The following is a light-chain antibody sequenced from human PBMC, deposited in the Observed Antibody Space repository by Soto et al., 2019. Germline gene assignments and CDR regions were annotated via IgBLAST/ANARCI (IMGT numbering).Light chain of an antibody. CDR1: QSIGTY. CDR3: QQRFNWPPT. J-gene: IGKJ2*01. Sequence: EIVLTQSPATLSLSPGERATLFCRASQSIGTYLAWYQQKSGQAPRLLIYDASNRATGIPARFSGGGSGTDFILTVSSLEPEDFAVYYCQQRFNWPPTFGQGTKLEI. CDR2: DAS. V-gene: IGKV3-11*01.